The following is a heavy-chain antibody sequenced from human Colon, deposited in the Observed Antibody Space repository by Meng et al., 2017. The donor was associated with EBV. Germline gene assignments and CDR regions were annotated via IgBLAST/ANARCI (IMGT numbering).Heavy chain of an antibody. CDR2: VRYSGTA. CDR1: GGSFDNSDNF. V-gene: IGHV4-39*01. J-gene: IGHJ4*02. CDR3: ARHVYGDSYGF. D-gene: IGHD4-17*01. Sequence: QVLRQQSGPGPGKPLVTLSVTCTVSGGSFDNSDNFWDWIRQPPGKGMGWIGSVRYSGTAYYNPSLTSRVTISVDTSKNQFSLNLSSLTAADTAVYYCARHVYGDSYGFWGQGTLVTVSS.